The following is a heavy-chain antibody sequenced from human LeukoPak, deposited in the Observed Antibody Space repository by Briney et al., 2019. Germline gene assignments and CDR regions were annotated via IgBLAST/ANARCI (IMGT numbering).Heavy chain of an antibody. D-gene: IGHD3-10*01. CDR3: AKAYYGSGSYSTIDY. CDR2: ISWNSGSI. Sequence: GGSLRLSCAASGFTFDDYAMHWVRQAPGKGLEWVSGISWNSGSIGYADSVKGRFTISRDNAKNSLYLRMNSLRAEDTALYYCAKAYYGSGSYSTIDYWGQGTLVTVSS. J-gene: IGHJ4*02. CDR1: GFTFDDYA. V-gene: IGHV3-9*01.